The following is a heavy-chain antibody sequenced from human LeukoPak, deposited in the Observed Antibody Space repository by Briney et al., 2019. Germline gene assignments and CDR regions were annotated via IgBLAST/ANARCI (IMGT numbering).Heavy chain of an antibody. V-gene: IGHV3-7*01. D-gene: IGHD2-2*01. CDR2: IKEDANEE. CDR1: GFTFRSYR. J-gene: IGHJ6*03. CDR3: ARAGYCTSNSCYSPNFYYMDV. Sequence: PGGSLRLSCAASGFTFRSYRMSWVRQAPGKGLEWVANIKEDANEEYYVDSVRGRFIISRDNAKNSLFPQMYSLRADDTAVHYCARAGYCTSNSCYSPNFYYMDVWGKGTTVAVSS.